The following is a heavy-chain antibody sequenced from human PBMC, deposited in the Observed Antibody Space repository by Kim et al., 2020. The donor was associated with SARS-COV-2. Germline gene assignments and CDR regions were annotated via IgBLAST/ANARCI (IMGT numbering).Heavy chain of an antibody. CDR3: ARDRDTNHWDWCFWD. J-gene: IGHJ4*02. CDR2: ITATGINK. V-gene: IGHV3-30*19. CDR1: GFTFSSYA. Sequence: GGSLRLSCAASGFTFSSYAMPWVRQAPGKGLEWVSAITATGINKHHADSVTGRFTISRDNSKNTLYLQMNSLRAEDTAVYYCARDRDTNHWDWCFWDWGQGTLVTVSS. D-gene: IGHD3-3*01.